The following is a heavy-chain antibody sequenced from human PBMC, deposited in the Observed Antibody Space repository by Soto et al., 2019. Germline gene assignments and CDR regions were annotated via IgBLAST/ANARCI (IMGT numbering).Heavy chain of an antibody. Sequence: AWGSLKLSCAASGFTFSSYWMHLGRPAPGGGLVWVSRINSDGSSTSYADSVKGRFTISRDNAKNTLYLQMNSLRAEDTAVYYCASSYDILTGYYPHNDYWGQGTLVTVSS. J-gene: IGHJ4*02. D-gene: IGHD3-9*01. V-gene: IGHV3-74*01. CDR3: ASSYDILTGYYPHNDY. CDR1: GFTFSSYW. CDR2: INSDGSST.